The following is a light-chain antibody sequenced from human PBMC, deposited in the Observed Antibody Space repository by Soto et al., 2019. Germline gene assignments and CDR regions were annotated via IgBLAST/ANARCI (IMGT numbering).Light chain of an antibody. V-gene: IGKV1-5*01. CDR2: VAS. Sequence: DIQMTQSPSTLSASVGDRVTITCRASQNIGSWLAWYQQKPGKAPKVLIYVASSLERGVPSRFRGSGSGTEFTLTISSLQPDDFATYYCQQYNSYSGTFGQGTRLEIK. CDR1: QNIGSW. CDR3: QQYNSYSGT. J-gene: IGKJ5*01.